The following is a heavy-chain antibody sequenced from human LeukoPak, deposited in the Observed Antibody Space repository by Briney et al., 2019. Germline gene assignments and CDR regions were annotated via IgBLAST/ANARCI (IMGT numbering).Heavy chain of an antibody. CDR3: ARGPYYFDTSGINDY. CDR1: GGSFSGYS. CDR2: ISHSGST. V-gene: IGHV4-34*01. J-gene: IGHJ4*02. D-gene: IGHD3-22*01. Sequence: KPSETLSLTCAVFGGSFSGYSWSWLRQPPGKGLEWIGDISHSGSTTYNPSLKSRVTMSVDTSKNQFSLKLSSVTAADTAVYYCARGPYYFDTSGINDYWGQGTLVTVSS.